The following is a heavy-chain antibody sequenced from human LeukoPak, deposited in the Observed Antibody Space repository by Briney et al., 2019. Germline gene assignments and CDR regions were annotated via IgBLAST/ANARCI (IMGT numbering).Heavy chain of an antibody. Sequence: ASVKVSCKAFGYTFTSNYMHWVRQAPGQGPEWMGVISPSGGSTTYAQKLQGRVTMTTDTSTSTAYMELRSLRSDDTAVYYCARRRRHDYSDYWGQGTLVTVSS. J-gene: IGHJ4*02. CDR2: ISPSGGST. CDR3: ARRRRHDYSDY. V-gene: IGHV1-46*01. CDR1: GYTFTSNY.